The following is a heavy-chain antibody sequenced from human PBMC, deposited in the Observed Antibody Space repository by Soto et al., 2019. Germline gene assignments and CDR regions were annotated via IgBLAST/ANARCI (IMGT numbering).Heavy chain of an antibody. CDR2: ISSSSSTI. D-gene: IGHD1-26*01. CDR1: AFTFSSYS. J-gene: IGHJ4*02. Sequence: GGSLRLSCAASAFTFSSYSMNWVRQAPGKGLEWVSYISSSSSTIYYADSVKGRFTISRDNAKNSLYLQMNSLRAEDTAVYYCARDEEPTPFRTDVAVWGQGTLVTVSS. V-gene: IGHV3-48*01. CDR3: ARDEEPTPFRTDVAV.